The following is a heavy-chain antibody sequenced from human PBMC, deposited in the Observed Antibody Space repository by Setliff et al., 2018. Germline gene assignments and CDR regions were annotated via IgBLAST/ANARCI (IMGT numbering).Heavy chain of an antibody. CDR1: GFSFRTFS. CDR3: ARSPANGGHDAFDI. V-gene: IGHV3-21*01. CDR2: ISPDSIHI. D-gene: IGHD6-25*01. J-gene: IGHJ3*02. Sequence: EGSLRLSCAASGFSFRTFSMHWVRQAPGKGLEWVSSISPDSIHIYYADSVKGRFTISRDNARDSLYLHMNSLGAEDTAVYYCARSPANGGHDAFDIWGQGTMVTVSS.